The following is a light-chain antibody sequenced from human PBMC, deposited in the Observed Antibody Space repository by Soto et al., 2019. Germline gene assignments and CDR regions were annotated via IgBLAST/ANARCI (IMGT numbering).Light chain of an antibody. Sequence: QLVLTQSSSASASLGSSVRLTCTLSSGHTDYIIAWHQQQPGKAPRYLLTLETGGTYRKESGVPDRFSGSRSGADRYLTISNLQPEDEADYYCETWDSYTHVFGTGTKVTVL. CDR1: SGHTDYI. CDR3: ETWDSYTHV. CDR2: LETGGTY. V-gene: IGLV4-60*03. J-gene: IGLJ1*01.